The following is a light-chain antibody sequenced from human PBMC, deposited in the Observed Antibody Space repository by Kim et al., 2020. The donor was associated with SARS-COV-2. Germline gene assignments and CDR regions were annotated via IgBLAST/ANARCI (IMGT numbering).Light chain of an antibody. CDR3: SSYTTSHTVV. V-gene: IGLV2-14*03. CDR2: DVS. Sequence: QSALTQPASVSGSPGQSITISCTGTSSDVGGYNYVSWYQQRPGKAPQLMIYDVSYRPSGVSNRFSGSKSVNTASLTISGLQAEDEADYYCSSYTTSHTVVFGGGTKVTVL. J-gene: IGLJ2*01. CDR1: SSDVGGYNY.